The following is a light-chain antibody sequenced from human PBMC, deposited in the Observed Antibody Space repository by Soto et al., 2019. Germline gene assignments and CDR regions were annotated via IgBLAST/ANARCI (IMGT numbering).Light chain of an antibody. Sequence: QSALTQPPSASGSPGQSVTISCTGTSSDIGAYNYVSWYQQHPGKAPKLMILEVTKRPSGVPDRFSGSKSGYTASLTVSGLQAEDEADYYCFSFAGSTVLFGGGTKLTVL. V-gene: IGLV2-8*01. CDR2: EVT. CDR1: SSDIGAYNY. CDR3: FSFAGSTVL. J-gene: IGLJ2*01.